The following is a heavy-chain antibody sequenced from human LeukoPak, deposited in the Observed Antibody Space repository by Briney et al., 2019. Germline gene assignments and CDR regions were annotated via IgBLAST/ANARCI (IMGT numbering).Heavy chain of an antibody. CDR2: INPNSGGT. CDR3: ARVKRRYCSGGSCYPASYFDY. J-gene: IGHJ4*02. V-gene: IGHV1-2*02. Sequence: ASVKVSCKASGYTFTGYYMHWVRQAPGQGLEWMGWINPNSGGTNYAQEFQGRVTMTRDTSISTAYMELSRLRSDDTAVYYCARVKRRYCSGGSCYPASYFDYWGQGTLVTVSS. CDR1: GYTFTGYY. D-gene: IGHD2-15*01.